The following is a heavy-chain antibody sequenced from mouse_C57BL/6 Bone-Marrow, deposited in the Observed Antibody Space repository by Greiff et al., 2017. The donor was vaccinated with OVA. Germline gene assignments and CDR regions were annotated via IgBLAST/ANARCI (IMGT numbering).Heavy chain of an antibody. CDR2: FYLGSGSI. CDR1: GYTFTGYA. J-gene: IGHJ1*03. V-gene: IGHV1-62-2*01. Sequence: VQLQQSGAELVKPGASVKLSCKASGYTFTGYAIHWVKQRSGQGLEWIGCFYLGSGSIKYNEKFTGKATLTADTASSTVYMELSRLTSEDSAIYFCARDEGSDCVLDCGYWGKGTTVTVS. D-gene: IGHD2-13*01. CDR3: ARDEGSDCVLDCGY.